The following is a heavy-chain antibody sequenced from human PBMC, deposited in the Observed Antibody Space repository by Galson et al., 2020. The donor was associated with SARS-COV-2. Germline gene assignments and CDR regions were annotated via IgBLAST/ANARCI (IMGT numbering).Heavy chain of an antibody. J-gene: IGHJ5*02. CDR1: GFTFSNYE. V-gene: IGHV3-48*03. Sequence: TGGSLRLSCAASGFTFSNYEMNWVRQAPGKGLEWISYISSGGYTIYYADSVKGRFTISRDDAKNSLFLQMDSLRAEDTAVYYCARDQSSPLATRYDYFDPWGQGTLVTVSS. CDR2: ISSGGYTI. D-gene: IGHD1-26*01. CDR3: ARDQSSPLATRYDYFDP.